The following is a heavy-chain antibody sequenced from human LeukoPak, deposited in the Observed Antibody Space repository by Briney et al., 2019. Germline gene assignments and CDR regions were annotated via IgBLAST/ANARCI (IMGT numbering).Heavy chain of an antibody. CDR2: IKYDGSNK. CDR3: AKGASSWYPSGAFDY. D-gene: IGHD6-13*01. CDR1: GFTFSNYG. Sequence: GGSLRLSCAASGFTFSNYGMHWVRQAPGKGLEWVAFIKYDGSNKYYADSVTGRFNISRDSSKNTLYLQMNSLRAEDTAVYYCAKGASSWYPSGAFDYWGQGTLVTVSS. J-gene: IGHJ4*02. V-gene: IGHV3-30*02.